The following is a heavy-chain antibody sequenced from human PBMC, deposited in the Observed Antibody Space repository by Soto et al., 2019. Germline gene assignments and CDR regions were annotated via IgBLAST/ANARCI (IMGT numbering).Heavy chain of an antibody. CDR1: GGTFSSYA. Sequence: SVKVSCKASGGTFSSYAISWVRQAPGQGLEWMGGIIPIFGTASYAQKFQGRVTITADESTSTAYMELSSLRSEDTAVYYCASDYYDSSGYYSGFDYWGQGTLVTVSS. CDR2: IIPIFGTA. D-gene: IGHD3-22*01. V-gene: IGHV1-69*13. J-gene: IGHJ4*02. CDR3: ASDYYDSSGYYSGFDY.